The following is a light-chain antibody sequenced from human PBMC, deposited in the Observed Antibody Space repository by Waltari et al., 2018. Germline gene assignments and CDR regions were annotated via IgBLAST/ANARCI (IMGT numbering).Light chain of an antibody. Sequence: QSVLTQPPSASGTPGQRVTISCSGSSSNIGSNTVNWYQQLPGTAPKILISANNHRPSGVPDRVSGSKSGTSASLAISGLQSEDEADYYCTTWDDSLNGVVFGGGTKLTV. J-gene: IGLJ3*02. CDR2: ANN. V-gene: IGLV1-44*01. CDR1: SSNIGSNT. CDR3: TTWDDSLNGVV.